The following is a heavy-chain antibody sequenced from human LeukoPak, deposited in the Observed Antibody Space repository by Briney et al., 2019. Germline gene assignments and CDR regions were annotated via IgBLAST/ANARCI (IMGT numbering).Heavy chain of an antibody. CDR1: GGSVSSGSYY. Sequence: SETLSLTCTVSGGSVSSGSYYWSWIRQHPEKGLEWIGYIYHSGSTYYNPSLKSRVTISVDTSKNQFSLQLSSVTAADTAVYYCARDPTTVTTFYAFDIWGQGTMVTVSS. CDR2: IYHSGST. J-gene: IGHJ3*02. CDR3: ARDPTTVTTFYAFDI. D-gene: IGHD4-17*01. V-gene: IGHV4-31*03.